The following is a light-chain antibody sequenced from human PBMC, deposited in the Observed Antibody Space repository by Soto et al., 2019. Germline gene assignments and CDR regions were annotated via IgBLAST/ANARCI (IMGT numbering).Light chain of an antibody. CDR2: GVT. J-gene: IGLJ1*01. CDR1: SSDVGAYNY. V-gene: IGLV2-14*01. Sequence: QSVLTPRASVSGSPGQSLTISCTGTSSDVGAYNYVSWYQQYPGKAPKRMIYGVTNRPSGVSNRFSGSKTGNTASLTISGLQAEDEADYYCSSHSGGDYHVFGTGTKVT. CDR3: SSHSGGDYHV.